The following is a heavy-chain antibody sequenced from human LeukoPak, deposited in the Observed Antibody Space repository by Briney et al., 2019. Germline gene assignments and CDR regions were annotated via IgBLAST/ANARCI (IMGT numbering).Heavy chain of an antibody. CDR3: ASRPTIVVVPAAYDY. CDR2: INHSGST. V-gene: IGHV4-34*01. Sequence: PETLSLTCAVYGGSFSGYYWSWIRQPPGEGLEWIGEINHSGSTNYNPSLKSRVTISVDTSKNQFSLKLSSVTAADTAVYYCASRPTIVVVPAAYDYWGQGTLVTVSS. CDR1: GGSFSGYY. J-gene: IGHJ4*02. D-gene: IGHD2-2*01.